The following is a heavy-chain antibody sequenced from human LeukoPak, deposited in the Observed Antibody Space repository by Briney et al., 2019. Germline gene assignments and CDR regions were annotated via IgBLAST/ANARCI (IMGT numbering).Heavy chain of an antibody. CDR3: AKEYDSGGYGAYFDY. V-gene: IGHV3-23*01. J-gene: IGHJ4*02. D-gene: IGHD3-10*01. CDR1: GFTFSSYA. CDR2: ISGSGGST. Sequence: GGSLRLSCAASGFTFSSYAMSWVRQAPGEGLEWVSAISGSGGSTYYADSVKGRFTISRDNSRNTLDLQMNSLGPEDTAVYYCAKEYDSGGYGAYFDYWGQGTLVTVSS.